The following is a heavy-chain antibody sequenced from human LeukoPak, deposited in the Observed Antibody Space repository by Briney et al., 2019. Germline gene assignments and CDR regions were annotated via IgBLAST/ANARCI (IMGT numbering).Heavy chain of an antibody. CDR1: GYSLSSYW. CDR2: IYTGDSYI. J-gene: IGHJ4*02. CDR3: ARRTAGSGTYFFDS. V-gene: IGHV5-51*01. D-gene: IGHD6-13*01. Sequence: GESLKISCKVSGYSLSSYWIGWVRQMPGKGLEWMGVIYTGDSYIKYSPSFQGQVTISADKFITTAYLQWTSLKASDTAMYYCARRTAGSGTYFFDSWGQGTLVTVSS.